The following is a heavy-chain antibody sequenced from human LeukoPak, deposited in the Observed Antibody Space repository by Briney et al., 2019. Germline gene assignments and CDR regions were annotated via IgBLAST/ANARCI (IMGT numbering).Heavy chain of an antibody. CDR1: GYTFSGYF. Sequence: GASVKVSCKTSGYTFSGYFMHWVRQAPGQGLEWMGWINPNSGATNSAQKFQGRVTMTRDTSITTAYMELSRLRSDDTAVYYCARSAENGFDIWGQGTMVTVSS. CDR3: ARSAENGFDI. CDR2: INPNSGAT. J-gene: IGHJ3*02. D-gene: IGHD6-25*01. V-gene: IGHV1-2*02.